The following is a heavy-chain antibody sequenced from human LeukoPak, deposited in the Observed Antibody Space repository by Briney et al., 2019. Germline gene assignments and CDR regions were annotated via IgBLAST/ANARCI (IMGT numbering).Heavy chain of an antibody. J-gene: IGHJ4*02. CDR3: ARHPRIAATLDY. D-gene: IGHD6-13*01. V-gene: IGHV4-59*08. Sequence: TSGTLSLTCAVSGGSISSSYYWSWIRQPPGKGLEWIGYIYYSGSTNYNPSLKSRVTISVDTSKNQFSLKLSSVTAADTAVYYCARHPRIAATLDYWGQGTLVTVSS. CDR2: IYYSGST. CDR1: GGSISSSYY.